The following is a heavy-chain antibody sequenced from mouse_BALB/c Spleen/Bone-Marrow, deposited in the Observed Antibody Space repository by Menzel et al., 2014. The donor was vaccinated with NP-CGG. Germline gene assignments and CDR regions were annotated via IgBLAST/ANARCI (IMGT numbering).Heavy chain of an antibody. D-gene: IGHD1-1*01. J-gene: IGHJ4*01. V-gene: IGHV2-9*02. CDR1: GFSLTGYG. Sequence: VQLQQSGPGLVAPSQSLSITCTVSGFSLTGYGVHWVRQPPGKVLEWLGVIWAGGSTNYNSALMSRLSIGKDNSKSQVFLKMNSLQTDDTAMYYCARGSYYEGAMDYWGQGTSVTVSS. CDR3: ARGSYYEGAMDY. CDR2: IWAGGST.